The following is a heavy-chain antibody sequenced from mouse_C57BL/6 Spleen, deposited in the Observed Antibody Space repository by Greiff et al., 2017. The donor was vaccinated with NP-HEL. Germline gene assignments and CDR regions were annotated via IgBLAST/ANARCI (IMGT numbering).Heavy chain of an antibody. D-gene: IGHD1-1*01. CDR3: ARSLLTVVADWYFDV. V-gene: IGHV1-85*01. CDR1: GYTFTSYD. J-gene: IGHJ1*03. Sequence: QVQLQQSGPELVKPGASVKLSCKASGYTFTSYDINWVKQRPGQGLEWLGWLYPRDGSTKYNEKFKGKATLTVDTSSSTAYMELHSLTSEDSAVYFCARSLLTVVADWYFDVWGTGTTVTVSS. CDR2: LYPRDGST.